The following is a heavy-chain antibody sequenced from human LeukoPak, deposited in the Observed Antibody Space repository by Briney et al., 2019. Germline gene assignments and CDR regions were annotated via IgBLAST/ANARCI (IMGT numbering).Heavy chain of an antibody. Sequence: GGSLRLSCAASGFTFSSYAMSWVRQAPGKGLEWVSAISGSGGSTYYADSVKGRFTISRDNSKNTLYLQMNSLRAEDTAVYYCAKDQGIVVVVAATGFDYRGQGTLVTVSS. D-gene: IGHD2-15*01. CDR3: AKDQGIVVVVAATGFDY. J-gene: IGHJ4*02. CDR1: GFTFSSYA. V-gene: IGHV3-23*01. CDR2: ISGSGGST.